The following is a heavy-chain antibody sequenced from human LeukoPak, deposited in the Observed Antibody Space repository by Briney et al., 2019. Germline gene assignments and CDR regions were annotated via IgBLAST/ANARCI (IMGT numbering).Heavy chain of an antibody. V-gene: IGHV1-69*05. CDR3: AREPLGCGGDCHFDY. J-gene: IGHJ4*02. D-gene: IGHD2-21*02. Sequence: ASVTVSCKTSGVSFSSFAFSWMRQAPGQGLEWVGRIIAVYDAVDYAQKFQGRVSITTDESTSTVSLELTGLTYDDTAVYYCAREPLGCGGDCHFDYWGQGTLVTVSS. CDR2: IIAVYDAV. CDR1: GVSFSSFA.